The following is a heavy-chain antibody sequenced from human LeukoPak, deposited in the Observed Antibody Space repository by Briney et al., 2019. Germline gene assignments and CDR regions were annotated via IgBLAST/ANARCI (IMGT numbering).Heavy chain of an antibody. Sequence: SETLSLTCTVSGGSISSSSYYWGWIRQPPGKGLEWIGSIYHSGSTYYNPSLKSRVTISVDTSKNQFSLKLSSVTAADTAVYYCAIRGDYYDSSGYYFYWYFDLWGRGTLVTVSS. J-gene: IGHJ2*01. CDR2: IYHSGST. D-gene: IGHD3-22*01. CDR1: GGSISSSSYY. V-gene: IGHV4-39*01. CDR3: AIRGDYYDSSGYYFYWYFDL.